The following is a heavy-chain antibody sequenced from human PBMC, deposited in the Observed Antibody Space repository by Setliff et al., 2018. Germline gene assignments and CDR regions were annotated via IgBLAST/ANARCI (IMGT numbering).Heavy chain of an antibody. Sequence: GGSLRLSCAASGFTFSTYRMHWVRQAPGKGLEWVAVIWDDGVKKYHADSVKGRFTISRDNSKNTLYLQMNSLRPEDTAVYYCARTCSGSGCYAGLESWGQGTQVTVSS. V-gene: IGHV3-33*08. CDR1: GFTFSTYR. J-gene: IGHJ4*02. CDR3: ARTCSGSGCYAGLES. D-gene: IGHD2-15*01. CDR2: IWDDGVKK.